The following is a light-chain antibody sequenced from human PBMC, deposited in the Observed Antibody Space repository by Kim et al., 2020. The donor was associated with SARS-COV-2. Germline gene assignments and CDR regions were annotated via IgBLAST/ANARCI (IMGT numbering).Light chain of an antibody. CDR1: TSNIGSNA. Sequence: GQKVAISCSGRTSNIGSNAVSWYQQFPATAPKRLIYSSDQRPSGVPDRFSGSKSGTSASLAINGLQSEDEADYYCAAWDDSLNGWVFGGGTQLTVL. CDR2: SSD. J-gene: IGLJ3*02. V-gene: IGLV1-44*01. CDR3: AAWDDSLNGWV.